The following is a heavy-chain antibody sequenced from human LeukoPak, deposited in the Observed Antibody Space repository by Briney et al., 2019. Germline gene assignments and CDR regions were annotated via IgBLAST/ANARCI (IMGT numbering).Heavy chain of an antibody. CDR3: AKDHGGSNYYDSSGYSDY. CDR2: ISGSGGST. CDR1: GFTFSSSA. Sequence: GGSLRLSCAASGFTFSSSAMSWVRQAPGKGLEWVSAISGSGGSTYYADSVKGRFTISRDNSKNTLYLQMNSLRAEDTAVYYCAKDHGGSNYYDSSGYSDYWGQGTLVAVSS. J-gene: IGHJ4*02. D-gene: IGHD3-22*01. V-gene: IGHV3-23*01.